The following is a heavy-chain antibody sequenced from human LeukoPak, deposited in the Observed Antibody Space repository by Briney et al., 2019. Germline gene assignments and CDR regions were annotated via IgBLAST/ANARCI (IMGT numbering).Heavy chain of an antibody. D-gene: IGHD2-21*02. J-gene: IGHJ6*02. CDR3: ARLPRIAVVTAIQDYGMDV. V-gene: IGHV4-59*08. Sequence: PSETLSLTCTVSGGSISSYYWNWIRQPPGKGLEWIGYIYDSGSTNYNPSLKSRVTISVDTSKNQFSLRLSSVTAADTAFYYCARLPRIAVVTAIQDYGMDVWGQGTTVTVSS. CDR1: GGSISSYY. CDR2: IYDSGST.